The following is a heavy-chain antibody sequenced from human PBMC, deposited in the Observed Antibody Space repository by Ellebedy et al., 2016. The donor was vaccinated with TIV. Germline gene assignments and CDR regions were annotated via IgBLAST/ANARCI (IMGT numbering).Heavy chain of an antibody. CDR1: GFIFSNYA. D-gene: IGHD2-15*01. CDR3: AKETEDCRGGSCLGG. CDR2: ISGSYTT. V-gene: IGHV3-43D*04. Sequence: GESLKISCEGSGFIFSNYAMHWVRQAPGKGLEWVSLISGSYTTYYADSVKGRFTISRDNSKNSLYLQMNSLRAEDTGFYYCAKETEDCRGGSCLGGWGQGTLVTVSS. J-gene: IGHJ4*02.